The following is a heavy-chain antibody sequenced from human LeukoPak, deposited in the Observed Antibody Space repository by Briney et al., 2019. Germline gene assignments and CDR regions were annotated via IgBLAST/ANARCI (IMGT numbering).Heavy chain of an antibody. D-gene: IGHD3-10*01. CDR1: GGSFSGYY. J-gene: IGHJ5*02. Sequence: SETLSLTCAVYGGSFSGYYWSWIRQPPGKGLEWIGEINHSGSNNYNPSLKSRVTISVDTSKNQFSLKLSSVTAADTAVYYCARQGAYYYGSGSYYRWFDPWGQGTLVTVSS. CDR2: INHSGSN. V-gene: IGHV4-34*01. CDR3: ARQGAYYYGSGSYYRWFDP.